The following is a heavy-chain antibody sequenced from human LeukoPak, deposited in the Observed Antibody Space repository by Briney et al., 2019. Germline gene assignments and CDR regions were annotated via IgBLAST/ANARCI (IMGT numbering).Heavy chain of an antibody. Sequence: GGSLRLSCAASGFTFSSYAMSWVRQAPGKGLEWVSAISGSGGSTYYADSVKGRFTISRDNSKNTLYLQMNSLRAEDTAVYYCAKDDYYDILTGSTLDYWGQGTLVTVSS. CDR2: ISGSGGST. CDR3: AKDDYYDILTGSTLDY. V-gene: IGHV3-23*01. D-gene: IGHD3-9*01. J-gene: IGHJ4*02. CDR1: GFTFSSYA.